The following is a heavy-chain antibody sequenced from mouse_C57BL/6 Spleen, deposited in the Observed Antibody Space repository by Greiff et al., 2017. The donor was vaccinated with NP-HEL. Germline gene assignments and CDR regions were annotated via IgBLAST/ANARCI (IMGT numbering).Heavy chain of an antibody. J-gene: IGHJ4*01. CDR1: GYTFTSYW. D-gene: IGHD1-1*01. CDR2: IYPGSGST. V-gene: IGHV1-55*01. CDR3: ARKDYGSRNYAMDY. Sequence: VQLQQPGAELVKPGASVKMSCKASGYTFTSYWLTWVKQRPGQGLEWIGDIYPGSGSTNYNEKFKSKATLTVDTSSSTAYMQLSSLTSEDSAVYYCARKDYGSRNYAMDYWGQGTSVTVSS.